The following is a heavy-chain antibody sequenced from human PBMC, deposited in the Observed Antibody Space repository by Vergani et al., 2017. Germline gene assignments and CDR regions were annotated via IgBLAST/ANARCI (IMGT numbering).Heavy chain of an antibody. V-gene: IGHV4-39*01. J-gene: IGHJ4*02. Sequence: QMQLQESGPGLVKPSETLSLSCPVSGDSISTSSYAWGWIRQPPGKTLEWIGTVFYGGRTSYNPSLKSRVALSLDTAKKQISLHLTSATAADTAVYYCTRHISVVRPSSMTAFDYWGQGTLVTVSS. D-gene: IGHD2-21*01. CDR1: GDSISTSSYA. CDR3: TRHISVVRPSSMTAFDY. CDR2: VFYGGRT.